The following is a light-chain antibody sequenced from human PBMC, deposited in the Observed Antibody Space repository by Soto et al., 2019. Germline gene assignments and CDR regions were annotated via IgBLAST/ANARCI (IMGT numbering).Light chain of an antibody. V-gene: IGKV3-15*01. CDR1: QSVYAN. J-gene: IGKJ1*01. CDR2: GAS. Sequence: ETELTQSPATLSVSPGERATLSCRARQSVYANLAWYQQKPGQSPRLLIYGASTSATGIPARFSGSGSGTEYTLTISSLQAEDSAVYYCHQYNNWPLGTFGPGTKVEIK. CDR3: HQYNNWPLGT.